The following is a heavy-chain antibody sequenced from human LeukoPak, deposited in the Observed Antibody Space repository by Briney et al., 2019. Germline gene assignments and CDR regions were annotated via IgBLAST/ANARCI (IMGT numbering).Heavy chain of an antibody. V-gene: IGHV3-7*01. CDR1: GFTFSSYL. J-gene: IGHJ5*02. CDR3: ARDRGIAAYNWFDP. Sequence: GGSLRLSCAASGFTFSSYLMSWVGQAPGKGLEGVANIKQDGSEKYYVDSVKGRFTIPRDNAKNSLYLQMNSLRAEDTAVYYCARDRGIAAYNWFDPWGQGTLVTVSS. CDR2: IKQDGSEK. D-gene: IGHD6-13*01.